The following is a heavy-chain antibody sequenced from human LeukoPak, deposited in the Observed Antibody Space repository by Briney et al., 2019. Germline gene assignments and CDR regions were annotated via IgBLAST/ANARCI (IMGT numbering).Heavy chain of an antibody. D-gene: IGHD6-19*01. CDR3: ARDIAIAVAGDFDY. V-gene: IGHV1-18*01. CDR2: ISAYNGNT. CDR1: GYTFTSYG. J-gene: IGHJ4*02. Sequence: ASVKLSCKASGYTFTSYGISWVRQAPGQGLEWVGWISAYNGNTNYAQQLQGSVTMTTDTSTSTAYMELRSLRSDDTAVYYCARDIAIAVAGDFDYWGQGTLVTVSS.